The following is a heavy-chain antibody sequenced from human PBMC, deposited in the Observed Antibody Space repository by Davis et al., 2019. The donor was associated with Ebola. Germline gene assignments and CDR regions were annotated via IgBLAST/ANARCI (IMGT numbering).Heavy chain of an antibody. V-gene: IGHV4-34*01. J-gene: IGHJ6*03. CDR2: INHSGST. CDR3: ARWVRYCSSTSYYTGNYYYMDV. D-gene: IGHD2-2*02. Sequence: PSEPLSPTCDLHGGSFSGYYCSWIPKPQEQGMEWIGEINHSGSTNYDPSLKSRVTISVDTSKNQFSLKLSSVTAADTAVYYCARWVRYCSSTSYYTGNYYYMDVWDKVTTVTVSS. CDR1: GGSFSGYY.